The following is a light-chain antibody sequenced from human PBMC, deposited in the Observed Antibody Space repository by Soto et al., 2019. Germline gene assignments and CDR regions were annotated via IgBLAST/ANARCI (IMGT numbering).Light chain of an antibody. J-gene: IGLJ1*01. CDR1: NIGSKS. V-gene: IGLV3-21*02. CDR3: QVWDTSSDQYV. Sequence: SYELTQPPSGSVAPGQTARITCGGNNIGSKSVHWYQQKPGQAPVLVVYDDTDRPSGIPERFSGSNSGNTATLTISRVEGGDEADFYCQVWDTSSDQYVFGTGTKVTVL. CDR2: DDT.